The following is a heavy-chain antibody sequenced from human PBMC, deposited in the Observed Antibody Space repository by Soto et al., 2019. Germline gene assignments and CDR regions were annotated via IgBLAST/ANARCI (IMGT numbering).Heavy chain of an antibody. D-gene: IGHD2-15*01. J-gene: IGHJ3*02. V-gene: IGHV1-24*01. CDR1: GYPLTELS. CDR3: ATVYGSDGSEDAFDI. CDR2: FGPEDGET. Sequence: GASVKGSCKVSGYPLTELSIHWVRQAPGKGLEWMGGFGPEDGETIYAQKFQGRVTMTEDTSTDTAYMELSSLRSEDTAVYYCATVYGSDGSEDAFDIWGQGTMDTVSS.